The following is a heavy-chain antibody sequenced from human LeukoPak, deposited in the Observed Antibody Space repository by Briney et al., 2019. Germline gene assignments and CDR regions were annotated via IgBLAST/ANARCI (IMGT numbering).Heavy chain of an antibody. V-gene: IGHV1-18*01. CDR1: GYTFTSYG. J-gene: IGHJ6*03. CDR2: ISAYNGNT. CDR3: ARDVYYDILTGDYYHYMDV. Sequence: GASVKVSCKASGYTFTSYGISWVRQAPGQGLEWMGWISAYNGNTNYAQKLQGRVTMTTDTSTSTAYMELRSLRSDDTAVYYCARDVYYDILTGDYYHYMDVWGKGTTVTVSS. D-gene: IGHD3-9*01.